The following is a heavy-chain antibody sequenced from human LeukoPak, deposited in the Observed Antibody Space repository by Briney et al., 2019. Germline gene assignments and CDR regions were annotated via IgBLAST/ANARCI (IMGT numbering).Heavy chain of an antibody. D-gene: IGHD3-3*01. CDR1: GGSISSYY. Sequence: SETLSLTCTVSGGSISSYYWSWIRQPPGKGLEWIGYIYYSGSTNYNPSLKSRVTISVDTSKNQFSLKLSSVTAAATAVYYCARGGYDFWSGYYNEIGYFDYWGQGTLVTVSS. CDR2: IYYSGST. CDR3: ARGGYDFWSGYYNEIGYFDY. J-gene: IGHJ4*02. V-gene: IGHV4-59*01.